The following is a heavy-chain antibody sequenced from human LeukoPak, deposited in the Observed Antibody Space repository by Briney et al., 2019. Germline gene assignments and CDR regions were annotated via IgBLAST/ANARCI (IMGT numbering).Heavy chain of an antibody. Sequence: ASVKVSCKASGYTFTSYYMHWVRQTPGQGLEWMGIINPSGGSTSYAQKFQGRVTMTRDTSTSTVYMELSSLRSEDTAVYYCASGYRTMYYFDYWGQGTLVTVSS. V-gene: IGHV1-46*01. CDR1: GYTFTSYY. CDR3: ASGYRTMYYFDY. CDR2: INPSGGST. D-gene: IGHD3-22*01. J-gene: IGHJ4*02.